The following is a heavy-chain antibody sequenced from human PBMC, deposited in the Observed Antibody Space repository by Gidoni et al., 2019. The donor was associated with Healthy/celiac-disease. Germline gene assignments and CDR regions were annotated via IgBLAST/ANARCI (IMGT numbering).Heavy chain of an antibody. J-gene: IGHJ4*02. CDR3: ARGLRIAVAGKAERVGATDFDY. V-gene: IGHV4-34*01. CDR2: IKHSGST. CDR1: CGSFSGYY. Sequence: QVPLQPWGAGLLTPSATPSPTLAVYCGSFSGYYWRWLRPPPGKGLEWIGEIKHSGSTNYNPSLKSRVTISVDTSKNQFSLKLSSVTAADTAVYYCARGLRIAVAGKAERVGATDFDYWGQGTLVTVSS. D-gene: IGHD6-19*01.